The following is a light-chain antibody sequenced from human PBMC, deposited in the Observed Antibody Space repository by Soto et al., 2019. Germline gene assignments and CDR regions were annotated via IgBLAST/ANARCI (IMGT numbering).Light chain of an antibody. CDR1: QGISSY. J-gene: IGKJ3*01. CDR3: QQSYSTPFT. Sequence: DIQLTQSPSFLSASVGDRVTISCRASQGISSYLAWYQHKPGKAPNLLISAASTLQSGVPSRFSGSGSGTEFTLTISSLQPEDFATYYCQQSYSTPFTFGPGTKVDIK. V-gene: IGKV1-9*01. CDR2: AAS.